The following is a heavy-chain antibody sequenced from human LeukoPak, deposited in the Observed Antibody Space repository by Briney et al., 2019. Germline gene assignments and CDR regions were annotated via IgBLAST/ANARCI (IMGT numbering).Heavy chain of an antibody. V-gene: IGHV1-18*01. CDR2: ISDNNGNT. CDR1: GYSFNNYG. Sequence: ASVKVSFKASGYSFNNYGISWVRQAPGQGLEWMGWISDNNGNTNYAQKLQDRVTMTTDTSTSTAYMELRSLRCDDTAMYYCARDVLEGGCTSTSCYPGSDYWGQGTLVTVSS. CDR3: ARDVLEGGCTSTSCYPGSDY. D-gene: IGHD2-2*01. J-gene: IGHJ4*02.